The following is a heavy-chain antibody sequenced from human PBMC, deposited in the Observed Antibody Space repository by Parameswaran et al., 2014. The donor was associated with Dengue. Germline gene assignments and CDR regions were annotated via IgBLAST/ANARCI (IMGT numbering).Heavy chain of an antibody. D-gene: IGHD6-6*01. Sequence: RWIRQPPGKGLEWVSYISSSGSTIYYADSVKGRFTISRDNAKNSLYLQMNSLRAEDTAVYYCARVRSSSYFDYWGQGTLVTVSS. V-gene: IGHV3-11*01. CDR2: ISSSGSTI. CDR3: ARVRSSSYFDY. J-gene: IGHJ4*02.